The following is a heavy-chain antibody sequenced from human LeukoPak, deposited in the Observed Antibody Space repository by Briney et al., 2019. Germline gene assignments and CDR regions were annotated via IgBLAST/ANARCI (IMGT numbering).Heavy chain of an antibody. V-gene: IGHV4-39*07. CDR2: IYYSGST. Sequence: PSDTLTLTCTDSGGSISSSSYYWGWIRQPPGKGLEWIGSIYYSGSTYYNPSLKSRVTISVDTSKNQFSLKLSSVTAADTAVYYCAREAPPIVVVPAARLDPWGQGTLVTVSS. D-gene: IGHD2-2*01. CDR1: GGSISSSSYY. CDR3: AREAPPIVVVPAARLDP. J-gene: IGHJ5*02.